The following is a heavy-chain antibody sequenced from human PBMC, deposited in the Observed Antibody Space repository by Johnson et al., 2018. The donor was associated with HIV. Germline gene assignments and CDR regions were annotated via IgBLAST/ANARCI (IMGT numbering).Heavy chain of an antibody. CDR2: ISYDGSSK. Sequence: QVQLVESGGGVVQPGRSLRLSCAASGFTFGSYGIHWVRQAPGKGLEWVAVISYDGSSKYYADSVKGRFTIFRDNAENSLFLQMDSLRAEDTAVYYCARESSDVGDFDIWGHGTMVTVSS. CDR1: GFTFGSYG. D-gene: IGHD3-10*02. CDR3: ARESSDVGDFDI. V-gene: IGHV3-30*03. J-gene: IGHJ3*02.